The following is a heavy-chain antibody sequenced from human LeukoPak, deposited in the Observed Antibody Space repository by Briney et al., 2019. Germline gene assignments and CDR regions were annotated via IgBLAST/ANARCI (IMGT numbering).Heavy chain of an antibody. CDR1: GGSISSYY. V-gene: IGHV4-4*07. CDR3: ARQRGRGASEGFDY. D-gene: IGHD1-26*01. CDR2: IYTSGST. J-gene: IGHJ4*02. Sequence: SETLSLTCTVSGGSISSYYWSWIRQSAGKGLEWIGRIYTSGSTNYNPSLKSRVTVSVDTSKNQFSLKLSSVTAADTAVYYCARQRGRGASEGFDYWGQGTLVTVSS.